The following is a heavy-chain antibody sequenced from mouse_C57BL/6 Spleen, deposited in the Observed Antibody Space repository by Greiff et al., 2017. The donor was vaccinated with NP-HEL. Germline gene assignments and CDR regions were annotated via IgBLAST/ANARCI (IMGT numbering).Heavy chain of an antibody. CDR1: GYTFTDYE. CDR3: TRQYYGSSYWYFDV. CDR2: IDPETGGT. V-gene: IGHV1-15*01. D-gene: IGHD1-1*01. J-gene: IGHJ1*03. Sequence: VQRGEVGAELVRPGASVTLSCKASGYTFTDYEMHWVKQTPVHGLEWIGAIDPETGGTAYNQKFKGKAILTADKSSSTAYMELRSLTSEDSAVYYCTRQYYGSSYWYFDVWGTGTTVTVSS.